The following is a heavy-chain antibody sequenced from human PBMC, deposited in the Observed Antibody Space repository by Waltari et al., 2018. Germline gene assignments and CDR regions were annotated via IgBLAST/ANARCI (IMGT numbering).Heavy chain of an antibody. V-gene: IGHV4-59*01. J-gene: IGHJ6*02. Sequence: QVQLQESGPGLVKPSETLSLTCTVSGGSISSYYWSWIRQPPGTGLEWIGYIYYSGSTNYNPSLKSRVTISVDTSKNQFSLKLSSVTAADTAVYYCARVPYYYDSSGYSTWGYYYGMDVWGQGTTVTVSS. CDR2: IYYSGST. CDR1: GGSISSYY. D-gene: IGHD3-22*01. CDR3: ARVPYYYDSSGYSTWGYYYGMDV.